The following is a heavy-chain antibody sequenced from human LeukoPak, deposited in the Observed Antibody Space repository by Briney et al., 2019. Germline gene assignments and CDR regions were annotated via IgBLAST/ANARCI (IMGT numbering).Heavy chain of an antibody. CDR3: ARGLSRRTNMVRVFRPRFWGVFDD. V-gene: IGHV4-34*01. Sequence: SETLSLTCAVYGGSLCGYYWSWIRQPPGKGLEWIGEINHSGSTNYNPSLKSRVTISVDTSKNQFSLKLSSVTAADTAVCYCARGLSRRTNMVRVFRPRFWGVFDDWGQGTLVTVS. CDR1: GGSLCGYY. D-gene: IGHD3-10*01. CDR2: INHSGST. J-gene: IGHJ4*02.